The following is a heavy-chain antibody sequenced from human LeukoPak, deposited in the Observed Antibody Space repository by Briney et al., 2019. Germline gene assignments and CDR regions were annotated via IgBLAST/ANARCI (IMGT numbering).Heavy chain of an antibody. J-gene: IGHJ6*02. CDR1: GGSFSGYY. V-gene: IGHV4-34*01. Sequence: PSETLSLTCAVYGGSFSGYYWSWIRQPPGKGLEWIGEINHSGSTNYNPSLKSRVTRSVDTSKNQFSLNLSSVTAADTAVYYCARSMNYGFDVWGQGTTVIVSS. CDR2: INHSGST. CDR3: ARSMNYGFDV.